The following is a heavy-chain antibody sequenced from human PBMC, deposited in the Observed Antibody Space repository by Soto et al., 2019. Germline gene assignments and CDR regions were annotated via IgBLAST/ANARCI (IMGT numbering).Heavy chain of an antibody. J-gene: IGHJ5*02. Sequence: PSETLSLTCTVSGASMSSGGYYWTWIRQSPGKGLEWIGYIYYSGSTYYNPSLKSRVTISVDTSKNQFSLKLSSVTAADTAVYNCARHRIGSSWYKGTTPSSWFDPWGQGTLVTVSS. CDR1: GASMSSGGYY. CDR2: IYYSGST. V-gene: IGHV4-39*01. D-gene: IGHD6-13*01. CDR3: ARHRIGSSWYKGTTPSSWFDP.